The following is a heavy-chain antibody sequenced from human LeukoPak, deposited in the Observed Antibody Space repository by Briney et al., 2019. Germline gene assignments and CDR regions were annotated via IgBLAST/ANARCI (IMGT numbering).Heavy chain of an antibody. CDR2: ISGSGGST. CDR1: GFTFSSYA. Sequence: GGSLRLSCAASGFTFSSYAMSWVRQAPGKGLEWVSAISGSGGSTYYADSVKGRFTISRDNSKNTLYLQMNSLRAEDTALYYCAKRLSYSSSWYYFDYWGQGTLVTVSS. J-gene: IGHJ4*02. CDR3: AKRLSYSSSWYYFDY. V-gene: IGHV3-23*01. D-gene: IGHD6-13*01.